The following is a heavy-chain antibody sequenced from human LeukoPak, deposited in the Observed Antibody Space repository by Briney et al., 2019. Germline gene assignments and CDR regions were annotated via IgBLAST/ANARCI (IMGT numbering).Heavy chain of an antibody. J-gene: IGHJ4*01. CDR3: TSAPATVFDY. Sequence: GGSLRLSCAASGFTFSASAVHWVRQASGKGLEWTGRIRSKANNYATAYTDPLKGRFTVSRDDSKNTAYLQMNSLKTEDTAVYYCTSAPATVFDYWGQGTLVTVSS. D-gene: IGHD2-2*01. V-gene: IGHV3-73*01. CDR1: GFTFSASA. CDR2: IRSKANNYAT.